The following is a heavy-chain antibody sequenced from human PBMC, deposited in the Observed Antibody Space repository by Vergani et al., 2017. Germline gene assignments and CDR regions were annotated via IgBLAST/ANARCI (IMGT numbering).Heavy chain of an antibody. CDR1: GLRFSSSY. Sequence: EVQLVESGGGLVQPGGSLRLSCAASGLRFSSSYMSWVRRAPGKGLEWVANIGPDGTEKSYVGSVKGRFTISRDNAKNSLFLQMHSLRAEDTATYFCAKLFRGPWYLQHWGQGNLVIVSS. CDR3: AKLFRGPWYLQH. CDR2: IGPDGTEK. J-gene: IGHJ1*01. V-gene: IGHV3-7*01. D-gene: IGHD2-15*01.